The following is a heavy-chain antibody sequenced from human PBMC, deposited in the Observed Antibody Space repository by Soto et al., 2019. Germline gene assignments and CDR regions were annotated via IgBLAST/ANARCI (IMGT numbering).Heavy chain of an antibody. J-gene: IGHJ5*02. CDR1: GGTFTGYY. V-gene: IGHV1-2*04. CDR2: INPNSGGT. D-gene: IGHD6-19*01. Sequence: GASVKVSCKTSGGTFTGYYMHWVRQAPGQGLEWMGWINPNSGGTNYAQKFQGWVTMTRDTSISTAYMELSRLRSDDTAVYYCARDPGSTAVARPKHNWFDPWGQGTLVTVSS. CDR3: ARDPGSTAVARPKHNWFDP.